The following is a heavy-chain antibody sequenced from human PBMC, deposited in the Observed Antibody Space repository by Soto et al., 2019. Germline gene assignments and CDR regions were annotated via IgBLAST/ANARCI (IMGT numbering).Heavy chain of an antibody. CDR1: DGSISSYY. CDR2: IYYSGST. V-gene: IGHV4-59*08. D-gene: IGHD3-10*01. Sequence: SETLSLTCTVSDGSISSYYWSWIRQPPGKGLEWIGYIYYSGSTDHNPSLKSRVTISVDTSKNQFSLKLSSVTAADTAVYFFARHWYGSGTHYPFDSWGQGTLVTVSS. CDR3: ARHWYGSGTHYPFDS. J-gene: IGHJ4*02.